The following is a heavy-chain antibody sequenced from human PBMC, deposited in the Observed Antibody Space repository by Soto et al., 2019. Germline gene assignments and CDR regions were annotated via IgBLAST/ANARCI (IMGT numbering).Heavy chain of an antibody. V-gene: IGHV4-34*01. CDR2: INHSGST. CDR3: ASFITMVRGVFDYYYGMDV. CDR1: GGSFSGYY. Sequence: LSLTCAVYGGSFSGYYWSWIRQPPGKGLEWIGEINHSGSTNYNPSLKSRVTISVDTSKNQFSLKLSSVTAADTAVYYCASFITMVRGVFDYYYGMDVWGQGTTVTVSS. D-gene: IGHD3-10*01. J-gene: IGHJ6*02.